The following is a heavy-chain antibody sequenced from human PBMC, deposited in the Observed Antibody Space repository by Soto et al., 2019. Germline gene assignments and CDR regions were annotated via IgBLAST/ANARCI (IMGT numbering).Heavy chain of an antibody. CDR2: IWYDGSNK. Sequence: QVQLVESGGGVVQPGRSLRLSCAASGFTFSSYSMHWVRQAPGKGLEWVAVIWYDGSNKYYADSVKGRFTISRDNSKNTLYLQMNSLRAEDTAVYYCARTKAVAAKTQYYFDYWGQGTLVTVSS. D-gene: IGHD6-19*01. CDR1: GFTFSSYS. V-gene: IGHV3-33*01. CDR3: ARTKAVAAKTQYYFDY. J-gene: IGHJ4*02.